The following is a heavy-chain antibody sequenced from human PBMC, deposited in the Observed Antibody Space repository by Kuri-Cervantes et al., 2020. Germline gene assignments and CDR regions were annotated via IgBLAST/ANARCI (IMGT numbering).Heavy chain of an antibody. V-gene: IGHV1-2*04. CDR2: INPNSGGT. D-gene: IGHD4-17*01. Sequence: ASVKVSCKASGYTFTYRYLHWVRQAPGQGLEWMGWINPNSGGTNYAQKFQGWVTMTRNTSISTAYMELSSLRSEDTAVYYCARGYDYGDHKYYFDYWGQGTLVTVSS. CDR1: GYTFTYRY. CDR3: ARGYDYGDHKYYFDY. J-gene: IGHJ4*02.